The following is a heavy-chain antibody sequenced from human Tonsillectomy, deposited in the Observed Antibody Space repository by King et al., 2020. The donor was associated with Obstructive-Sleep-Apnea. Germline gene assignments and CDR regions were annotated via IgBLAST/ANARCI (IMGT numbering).Heavy chain of an antibody. J-gene: IGHJ4*02. V-gene: IGHV1-69*14. CDR2: IIPIVGTT. Sequence: QLVQSGAEVKKPGSSVKVSCRASGGTFSEYAINWVRQAPGQGPEWMGRIIPIVGTTKYAQKFQGRVTISADISTNTAYMEMSSLRFEDTAVYYCAREAVDLVGAPFDYWGQGTLVTMSS. D-gene: IGHD1-26*01. CDR3: AREAVDLVGAPFDY. CDR1: GGTFSEYA.